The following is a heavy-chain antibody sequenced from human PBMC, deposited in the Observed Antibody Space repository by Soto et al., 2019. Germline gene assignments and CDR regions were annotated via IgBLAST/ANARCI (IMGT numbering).Heavy chain of an antibody. D-gene: IGHD6-19*01. CDR2: ISGSGGST. J-gene: IGHJ4*02. V-gene: IGHV3-23*01. Sequence: GGSLRLSCAASGFTFSSYAMSWVRQAPGKGLEWVSAISGSGGSTYYADSVKGRFTISRDNSKNTLYLQMNSLRAEDTAVYYCAKGRDSIAVAGTMDYWGQGTLVTVYS. CDR1: GFTFSSYA. CDR3: AKGRDSIAVAGTMDY.